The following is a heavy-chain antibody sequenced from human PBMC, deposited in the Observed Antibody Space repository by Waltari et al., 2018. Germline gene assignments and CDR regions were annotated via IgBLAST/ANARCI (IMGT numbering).Heavy chain of an antibody. V-gene: IGHV4-38-2*01. Sequence: QVQLQESGPGLVKPSETLSLTCAVSGYSISSGYYWGWIRQPPGKGLEWIGSIYHSGSTYYNPSLKSRVTISVDTSKNQFSLKLSSVTAADTAVYYCARQTGLTKFDYWGQGTLVTVSS. J-gene: IGHJ4*02. CDR3: ARQTGLTKFDY. CDR1: GYSISSGYY. CDR2: IYHSGST. D-gene: IGHD2-8*01.